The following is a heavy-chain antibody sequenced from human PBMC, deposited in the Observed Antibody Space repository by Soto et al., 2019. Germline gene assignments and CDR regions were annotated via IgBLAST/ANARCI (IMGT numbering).Heavy chain of an antibody. V-gene: IGHV1-69*01. Sequence: QVQLVQSGAEVKKPGSSVKVSCKASGGTFSSYDISWVRQAPGQGLEWMGGIIPIFGTANYAQKFQGRVTITADESTSTAYMELSSLRSEDTAVYYCARPHRDGYNLYYFGYWGQGTLVTVSS. J-gene: IGHJ4*02. CDR3: ARPHRDGYNLYYFGY. CDR2: IIPIFGTA. D-gene: IGHD5-12*01. CDR1: GGTFSSYD.